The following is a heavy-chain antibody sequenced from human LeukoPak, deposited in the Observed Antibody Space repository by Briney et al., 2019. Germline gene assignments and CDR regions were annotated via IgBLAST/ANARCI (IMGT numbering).Heavy chain of an antibody. CDR3: ARGDYYYYMDV. Sequence: SETLSLTCTVSGGSISSYYWTWIRQPAGKGLEWIGRVSSSGTTNYNPYNPPLKSRVTISVDTSKNQFSLELSSVTAADTAVYYCARGDYYYYMDVWGTGTTVTVSS. CDR2: VSSSGTT. J-gene: IGHJ6*03. V-gene: IGHV4-4*07. CDR1: GGSISSYY.